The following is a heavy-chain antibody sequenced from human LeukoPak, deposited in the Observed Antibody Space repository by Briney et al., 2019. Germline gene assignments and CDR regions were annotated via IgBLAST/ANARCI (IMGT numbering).Heavy chain of an antibody. V-gene: IGHV4-4*02. CDR1: GGSISSSNW. Sequence: SGTLSLTCAFSGGSISSSNWWTWVRQPPGKGLEWIGEIFHSGSTNYNPSLKSRVTISVDKSKNQFSLKLSSVTAADTAVYYCARANLVVVPTAIYYYGMDVWGKGTTVTVSS. J-gene: IGHJ6*04. CDR2: IFHSGST. CDR3: ARANLVVVPTAIYYYGMDV. D-gene: IGHD2-2*01.